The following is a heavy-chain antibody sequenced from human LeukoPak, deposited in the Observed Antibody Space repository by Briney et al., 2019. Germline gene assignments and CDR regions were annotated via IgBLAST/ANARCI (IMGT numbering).Heavy chain of an antibody. CDR2: IIGGAGST. V-gene: IGHV3-23*01. CDR1: GFSFSSHG. D-gene: IGHD2-2*01. CDR3: PHGAMYQLDY. Sequence: QSGGSLRLSCAASGFSFSSHGMSWVRQAPGKGLEWVSGIIGGAGSTYYADSVKGRFTISGDNSKNTLFLQMNSLRAEDTAVYYCPHGAMYQLDYWGQGTLVTVSS. J-gene: IGHJ4*02.